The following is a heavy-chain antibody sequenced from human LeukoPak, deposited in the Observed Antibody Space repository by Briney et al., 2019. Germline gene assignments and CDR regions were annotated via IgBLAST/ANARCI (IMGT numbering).Heavy chain of an antibody. Sequence: GASVKVSCKASGGTFSSYAISWVRQAPGQGLEWMGGIIPIFGTANYAQKFQGRVTITADESTSTAYMELSSLRSEDTAVYYCARALTTVTTGEGVSNWFDPWGQGTLVTVSS. D-gene: IGHD4-11*01. CDR2: IIPIFGTA. CDR3: ARALTTVTTGEGVSNWFDP. CDR1: GGTFSSYA. J-gene: IGHJ5*02. V-gene: IGHV1-69*13.